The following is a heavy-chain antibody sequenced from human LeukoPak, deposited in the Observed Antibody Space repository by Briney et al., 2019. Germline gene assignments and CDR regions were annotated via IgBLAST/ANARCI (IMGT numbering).Heavy chain of an antibody. Sequence: GGSLRLSCAASGFTFSSYAMGWVRQAPGKGLEWVSAITASGGNTYYADSVKGRFTIARDNSKNTLYVQVNSLRAEDTAVYYCTKGNGYSYGRYYFDYWGQGTLVTVSS. D-gene: IGHD5-18*01. CDR1: GFTFSSYA. CDR3: TKGNGYSYGRYYFDY. J-gene: IGHJ4*02. V-gene: IGHV3-23*01. CDR2: ITASGGNT.